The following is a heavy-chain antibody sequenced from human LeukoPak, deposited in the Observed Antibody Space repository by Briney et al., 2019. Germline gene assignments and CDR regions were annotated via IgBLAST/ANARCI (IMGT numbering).Heavy chain of an antibody. Sequence: SETLSLTCAVYGGSFSGYYWSWIRQPPGKGLEWIGEINHSGSTDYNPSLKSRVTISVGTSKNQFSLKLRSVTAADTAVYYCARGGSCSSTSCYAILGFDPWGQGTLVTVSS. CDR3: ARGGSCSSTSCYAILGFDP. CDR1: GGSFSGYY. CDR2: INHSGST. D-gene: IGHD2-2*01. V-gene: IGHV4-34*01. J-gene: IGHJ5*02.